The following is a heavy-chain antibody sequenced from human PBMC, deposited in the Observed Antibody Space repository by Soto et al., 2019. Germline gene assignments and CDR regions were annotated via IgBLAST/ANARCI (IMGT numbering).Heavy chain of an antibody. J-gene: IGHJ3*02. CDR3: ARDRCSGGSCYRTYAFDM. Sequence: ESGGGLVKPGGSLRVSCAASGFNLSIYTMSWVRHAPGTGLEWVSSTSGNNVYVYYADSVKGRFSISRDNAKNSLTLQMNSLRAEDTALSYCARDRCSGGSCYRTYAFDMWGQGTLVTVS. CDR2: TSGNNVYV. D-gene: IGHD2-15*01. V-gene: IGHV3-21*01. CDR1: GFNLSIYT.